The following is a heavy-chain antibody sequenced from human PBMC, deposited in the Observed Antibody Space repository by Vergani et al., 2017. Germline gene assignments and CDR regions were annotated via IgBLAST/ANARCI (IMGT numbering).Heavy chain of an antibody. Sequence: QVQLQESGPGLVKPSETLSLTCAVSGYSISTGSYWGWIRQPPGKGLRWIGCIYHSGSTSYNPSLKSRVTISVDTSRNQFSLKLTSVTAADTAVYYCARHLNGASGSYRDFDSWGQGTLVTVSS. CDR2: IYHSGST. CDR1: GYSISTGSY. D-gene: IGHD3-10*01. V-gene: IGHV4-38-2*01. J-gene: IGHJ4*02. CDR3: ARHLNGASGSYRDFDS.